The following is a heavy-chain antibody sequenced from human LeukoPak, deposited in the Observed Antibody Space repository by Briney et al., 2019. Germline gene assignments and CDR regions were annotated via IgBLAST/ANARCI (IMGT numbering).Heavy chain of an antibody. V-gene: IGHV1-2*02. CDR1: GYAFTDYF. CDR3: ARDDVHTALDY. Sequence: ASVKVSCKASGYAFTDYFMNWVRQAPGQGLEWLGRINPNSGGTNYAQKFQGRVTMTRDTSISTAYMELSRLGSDDTAVFYCARDDVHTALDYWGQGTLVTVSS. J-gene: IGHJ4*02. CDR2: INPNSGGT. D-gene: IGHD5-18*01.